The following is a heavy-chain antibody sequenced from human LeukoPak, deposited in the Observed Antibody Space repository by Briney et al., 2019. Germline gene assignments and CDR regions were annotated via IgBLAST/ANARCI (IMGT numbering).Heavy chain of an antibody. CDR1: GGSFSSYA. CDR2: IIPIFGTA. D-gene: IGHD4-11*01. Sequence: SVKVSCKASGGSFSSYAISWVRQAPGQGLEWMGGIIPIFGTANYAQKFQGRVTITADESTSTAYMELSSLRSEDTAVYYCARDKLETVSFRWFDPWGQGTLVTVSS. V-gene: IGHV1-69*01. CDR3: ARDKLETVSFRWFDP. J-gene: IGHJ5*02.